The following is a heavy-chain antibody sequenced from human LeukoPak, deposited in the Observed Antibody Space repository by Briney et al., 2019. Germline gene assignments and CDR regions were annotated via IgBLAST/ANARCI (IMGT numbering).Heavy chain of an antibody. D-gene: IGHD6-13*01. V-gene: IGHV4-59*04. CDR3: ARYSSTWPYWYLDL. J-gene: IGHJ2*01. Sequence: PSETLSLTCTVSGGSISSYYWSWIRQPPGKGLEWIGYISQTGSTYYKPSLKSRVTISVDRSKNQFSLKLTSVTAADTAVYYCARYSSTWPYWYLDLWGRGTLVTVSS. CDR1: GGSISSYY. CDR2: ISQTGST.